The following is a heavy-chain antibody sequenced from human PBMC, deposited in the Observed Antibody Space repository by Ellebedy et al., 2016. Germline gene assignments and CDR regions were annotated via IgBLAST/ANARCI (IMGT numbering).Heavy chain of an antibody. V-gene: IGHV3-30-3*01. Sequence: GGSLRLSXAASGFTFSSYAMHWVRQAPGKGLEWVAVISYDGSNKYYADSVKGRFTISRDNAKNSLYLQMNSLRAEDTAVYYCASADIVVVPAAQGAFDIWGQGTMVTVSS. D-gene: IGHD2-2*01. CDR3: ASADIVVVPAAQGAFDI. J-gene: IGHJ3*02. CDR2: ISYDGSNK. CDR1: GFTFSSYA.